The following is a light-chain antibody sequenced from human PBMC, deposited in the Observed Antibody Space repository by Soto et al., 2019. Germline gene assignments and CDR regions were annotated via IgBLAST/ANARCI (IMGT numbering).Light chain of an antibody. CDR1: QSVSSNF. Sequence: EIVLTQSPGTLSLSPGERATLSCRASQSVSSNFLAWYQQKPGQAPKLLISGASSRATGIPDRFGGSGSGTDLTFSISRLEPEDFALYSCQQYGSSPRTFGQGTKLEIK. J-gene: IGKJ2*02. CDR2: GAS. CDR3: QQYGSSPRT. V-gene: IGKV3-20*01.